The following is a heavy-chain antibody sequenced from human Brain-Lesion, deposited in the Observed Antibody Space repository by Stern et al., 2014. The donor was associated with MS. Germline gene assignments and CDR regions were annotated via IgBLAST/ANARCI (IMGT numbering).Heavy chain of an antibody. V-gene: IGHV2-5*02. CDR1: GFSLNTGGVS. J-gene: IGHJ4*02. CDR3: AHDSGSHFGGALDY. Sequence: QVTLKESGPTLVNPTQTLTVTCTFSGFSLNTGGVSVGWFRQPPGKALEWLALIYWDDDKRYNPSLKSRLTITKDTSKDQVVLTMTSVDPVDTATYYGAHDSGSHFGGALDYWGQGTLVTVSS. CDR2: IYWDDDK. D-gene: IGHD1-26*01.